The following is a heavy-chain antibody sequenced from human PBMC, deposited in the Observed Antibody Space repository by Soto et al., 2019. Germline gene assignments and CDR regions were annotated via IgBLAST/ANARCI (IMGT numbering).Heavy chain of an antibody. V-gene: IGHV1-69*13. J-gene: IGHJ6*02. CDR1: GGTFSSYA. CDR2: IIPIFGTA. CDR3: ARDRNYGMDV. Sequence: SVKVSCKASGGTFSSYAISWVRQAPGQGLEWMGGIIPIFGTANYAQKFQGRVTITADESTSTAYMELSSLRPEDTVVYYCARDRNYGMDVWGQGTTVTVSS.